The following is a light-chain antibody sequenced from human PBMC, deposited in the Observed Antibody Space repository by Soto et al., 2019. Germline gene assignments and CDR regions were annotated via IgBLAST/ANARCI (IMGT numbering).Light chain of an antibody. CDR2: RAS. CDR3: QQYNNYAVT. CDR1: QSFSMW. J-gene: IGKJ2*01. V-gene: IGKV1-5*03. Sequence: DIQMTQSPSTLSASVGDRVTITCRASQSFSMWLAWYQQKPGKAPNLLIQRASSLETGVSSRFSGSGSGTEFTLTISSLQPDDSATYYCQQYNNYAVTFGQGTKLEIK.